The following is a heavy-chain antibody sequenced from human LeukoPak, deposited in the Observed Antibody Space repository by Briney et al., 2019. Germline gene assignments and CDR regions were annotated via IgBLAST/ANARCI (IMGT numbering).Heavy chain of an antibody. J-gene: IGHJ4*02. V-gene: IGHV3-73*01. D-gene: IGHD3-10*01. CDR3: TGNYYGSGSYADFDY. CDR2: IRSTANGYAT. CDR1: GFTFSGSA. Sequence: GGSLRLSCAASGFTFSGSALHWVRQTSGKGLEWVGRIRSTANGYATAYAASVKGRFTISRDDSKNTAYLQMDSLKTEDTAVYYCTGNYYGSGSYADFDYWGRGTLVTVSS.